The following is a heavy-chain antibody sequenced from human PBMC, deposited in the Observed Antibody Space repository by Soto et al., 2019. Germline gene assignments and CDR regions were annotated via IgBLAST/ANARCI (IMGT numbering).Heavy chain of an antibody. D-gene: IGHD2-2*01. CDR3: AGRCDGTNCLAHFDY. Sequence: SVKVSCKASGVTFNNYVINWVRQAPGQGLEWMAGIIPIFGTPNYAQKFQGRVTITADKSTSTAYMELNSLRSEDTAVYYCAGRCDGTNCLAHFDYWGQGTLVTVSS. V-gene: IGHV1-69*06. J-gene: IGHJ4*02. CDR2: IIPIFGTP. CDR1: GVTFNNYV.